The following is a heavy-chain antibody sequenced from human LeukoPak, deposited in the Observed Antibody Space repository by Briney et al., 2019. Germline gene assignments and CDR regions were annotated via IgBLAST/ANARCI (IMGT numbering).Heavy chain of an antibody. D-gene: IGHD5-24*01. J-gene: IGHJ5*02. V-gene: IGHV3-11*06. CDR2: ISSSGSYT. Sequence: GGPLRLSCAASGFTFSDYYMSWIRQAPGKGLEWVSYISSSGSYTNYADSVKGRFTISRDNAKNSLYLQMNSLRAEDTAVYYCARDTSTHWFDPWGQGTLVTVSS. CDR3: ARDTSTHWFDP. CDR1: GFTFSDYY.